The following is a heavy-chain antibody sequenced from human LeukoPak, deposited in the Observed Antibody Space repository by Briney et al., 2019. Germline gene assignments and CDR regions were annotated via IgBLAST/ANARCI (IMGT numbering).Heavy chain of an antibody. Sequence: PGGSLRLSCAASGFTFSSHSMNWVRQAPGKGLEWVSSIGSSSSYIYYADSVKGRFTISRDNAKNSLYLQMNSLRAEDTAVYYCARGPDIVVVVAATAEYFQHWGQGTLVTVPS. J-gene: IGHJ1*01. CDR2: IGSSSSYI. D-gene: IGHD2-15*01. CDR3: ARGPDIVVVVAATAEYFQH. CDR1: GFTFSSHS. V-gene: IGHV3-21*01.